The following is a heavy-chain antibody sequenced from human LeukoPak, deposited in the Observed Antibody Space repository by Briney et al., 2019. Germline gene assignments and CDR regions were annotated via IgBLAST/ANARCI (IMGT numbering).Heavy chain of an antibody. V-gene: IGHV4-30-2*01. D-gene: IGHD1-26*01. CDR2: IYLRGGT. Sequence: SGTLSLTCGVSGGSFSSGGYSWSWIRQPQGKGREWIGYIYLRGGTHYNPSLKSRVTISVDRSTKQCSLKLSSVTAAGTAVYYCARALYSGRYGAFDIWGQGTMVTVSS. CDR1: GGSFSSGGYS. J-gene: IGHJ3*02. CDR3: ARALYSGRYGAFDI.